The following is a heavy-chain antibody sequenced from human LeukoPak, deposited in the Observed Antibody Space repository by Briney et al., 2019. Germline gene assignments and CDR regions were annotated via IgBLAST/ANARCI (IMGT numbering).Heavy chain of an antibody. CDR2: ISYDGSNK. J-gene: IGHJ4*02. V-gene: IGHV3-30*03. Sequence: GGSLRLSCAASGFTFSSYGMHWVRQAPGKGLEWVAVISYDGSNKYYADSVKGRFTISRDNSKNTLYLQMNSLRAEDTAVYYCARDRRAYSSSYRPFDYWGQGTLVTVSS. D-gene: IGHD6-6*01. CDR1: GFTFSSYG. CDR3: ARDRRAYSSSYRPFDY.